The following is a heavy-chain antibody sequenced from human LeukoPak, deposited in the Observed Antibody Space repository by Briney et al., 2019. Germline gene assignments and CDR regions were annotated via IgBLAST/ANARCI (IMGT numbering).Heavy chain of an antibody. V-gene: IGHV3-9*01. CDR3: AKDFDNSGWYYFDY. CDR1: GFTFDDYA. CDR2: ISWNSGSI. Sequence: GGSLRLSCAASGFTFDDYAMHWVRQAPGKGLEWVSGISWNSGSIGYADSVKGRFTISRDNAKNSLYLQMNSLRVEDTALYYCAKDFDNSGWYYFDYWGQGTLATVSS. J-gene: IGHJ4*02. D-gene: IGHD6-19*01.